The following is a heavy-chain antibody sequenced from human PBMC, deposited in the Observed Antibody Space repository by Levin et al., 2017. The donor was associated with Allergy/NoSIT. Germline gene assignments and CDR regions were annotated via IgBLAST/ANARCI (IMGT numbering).Heavy chain of an antibody. CDR2: ISSSGSTI. V-gene: IGHV3-11*01. CDR1: GFTFSDYY. J-gene: IGHJ4*02. Sequence: LSLTCAASGFTFSDYYMSWIRQAPGKGLEWVSYISSSGSTIYYADSVKGRFTISRDNAKNSLYLQMNSLRAEDTAVYYCARELNCSGGSCYAPPLGYWGQGTLVTVSS. CDR3: ARELNCSGGSCYAPPLGY. D-gene: IGHD2-15*01.